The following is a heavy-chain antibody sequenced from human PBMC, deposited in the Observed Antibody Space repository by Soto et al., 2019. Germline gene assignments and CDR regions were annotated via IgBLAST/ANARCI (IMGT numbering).Heavy chain of an antibody. V-gene: IGHV3-30*04. CDR3: VSPHSESSNAFDL. D-gene: IGHD3-10*01. J-gene: IGHJ5*02. Sequence: QRQLVESGGGVVQPGRSLRLSCAASGFSFSHYAMHWVRQPPGKGLEWVALISYGGENQYFTDSVRGRFTISRDNSKTAVYLEMNDLRLDDTATYYCVSPHSESSNAFDLWGQGTLVTVSS. CDR2: ISYGGENQ. CDR1: GFSFSHYA.